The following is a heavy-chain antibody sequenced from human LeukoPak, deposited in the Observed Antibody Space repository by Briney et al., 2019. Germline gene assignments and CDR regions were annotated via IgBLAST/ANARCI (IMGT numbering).Heavy chain of an antibody. Sequence: PGGSLRLSCAASGFTFSSYAMHWVRQAPGKGLEWVAVISYDGSNKYYADSVKGRFTISRDNSKNTLYLQMNSLRAGDTAVYYCARGGGGYNSLPFDYWGQGTLVTVSS. D-gene: IGHD5-24*01. CDR3: ARGGGGYNSLPFDY. V-gene: IGHV3-30-3*01. J-gene: IGHJ4*02. CDR2: ISYDGSNK. CDR1: GFTFSSYA.